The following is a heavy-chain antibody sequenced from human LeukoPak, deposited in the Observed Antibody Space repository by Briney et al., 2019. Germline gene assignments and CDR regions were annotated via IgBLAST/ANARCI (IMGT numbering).Heavy chain of an antibody. CDR1: GFTFSSYS. J-gene: IGHJ4*02. D-gene: IGHD2-21*02. CDR3: ARGGDPDY. CDR2: ISSSSGTI. Sequence: GGSLRLSCAASGFTFSSYSMNWVRQAPGKGLEWVSYISSSSGTIFYADSVKGRFTISRDNAKNSLYLQMNSLRAEDTAVYYCARGGDPDYWGRGTLVTVSS. V-gene: IGHV3-48*04.